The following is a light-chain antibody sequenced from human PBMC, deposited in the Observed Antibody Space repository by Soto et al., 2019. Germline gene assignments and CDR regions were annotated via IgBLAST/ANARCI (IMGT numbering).Light chain of an antibody. J-gene: IGLJ2*01. V-gene: IGLV1-40*01. CDR3: QSYDMSVGGLI. CDR2: GTS. CDR1: ISNLGAGFD. Sequence: QSVLTQPPSVTAAPWQRVTISCTGSISNLGAGFDVHWYQQFSGRAPKLLIYGTSNRPSVVPDRFSGSKSGTSASLAITGLQGYDGADYNCQSYDMSVGGLIFGVGTKPTVL.